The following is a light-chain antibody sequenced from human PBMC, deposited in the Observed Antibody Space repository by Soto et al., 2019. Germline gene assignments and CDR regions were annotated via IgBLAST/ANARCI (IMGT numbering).Light chain of an antibody. CDR3: QQYNSYSGT. CDR2: KAS. Sequence: DIQMTQSPPTLSASVGDRVTITCRASQSISSWLAWYQQKPGKAPKLLIYKASSLESGVPSRFSGSGSGTEFTLTISSLQPDDFATYYCQQYNSYSGTFGQGTKVDIK. CDR1: QSISSW. J-gene: IGKJ1*01. V-gene: IGKV1-5*03.